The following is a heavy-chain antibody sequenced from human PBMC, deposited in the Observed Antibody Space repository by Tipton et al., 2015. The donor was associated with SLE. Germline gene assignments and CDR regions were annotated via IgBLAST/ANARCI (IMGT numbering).Heavy chain of an antibody. J-gene: IGHJ4*02. CDR1: GVSIRSYF. CDR2: VDNSGSA. V-gene: IGHV4-59*01. CDR3: TRSGLEYVWGPD. D-gene: IGHD3-16*01. Sequence: TLSLTCTVSGVSIRSYFWSWFRPPPGKGLELIGFVDNSGSAGYTPSLKSRVTISSDTSKNQLSLKLSSVTAADTAVYYCTRSGLEYVWGPDWGQGTLVTVSS.